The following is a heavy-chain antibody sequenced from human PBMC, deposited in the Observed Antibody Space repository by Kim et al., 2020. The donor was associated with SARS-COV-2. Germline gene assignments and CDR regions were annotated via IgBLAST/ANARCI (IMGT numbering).Heavy chain of an antibody. V-gene: IGHV3-66*01. CDR3: ARDSEPYCSSTSCYYYYY. CDR2: IYSGGST. CDR1: GFTVSSNY. D-gene: IGHD2-2*01. Sequence: GGSLRLSCAASGFTVSSNYMSWVRQAPGKGLEWASVIYSGGSTYYADSVKGRFTISRDNSKNTLYLQMNSLRAEDTAVYYCARDSEPYCSSTSCYYYYY. J-gene: IGHJ6*03.